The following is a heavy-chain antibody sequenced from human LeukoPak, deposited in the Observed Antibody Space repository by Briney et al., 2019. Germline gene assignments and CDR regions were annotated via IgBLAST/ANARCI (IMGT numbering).Heavy chain of an antibody. CDR1: GDSISSSSYY. V-gene: IGHV4-39*01. CDR2: IYYTGST. J-gene: IGHJ5*02. CDR3: ARGEIVVVPAAMVAGWFDP. D-gene: IGHD2-2*01. Sequence: SETLSLTCTVSGDSISSSSYYWGWIRQPPGKGLEWIGIIYYTGSTYYNPSLKSRVTISIDTSKNQFSLKLSSVTAADTAVYYCARGEIVVVPAAMVAGWFDPWGQGTLVTVSS.